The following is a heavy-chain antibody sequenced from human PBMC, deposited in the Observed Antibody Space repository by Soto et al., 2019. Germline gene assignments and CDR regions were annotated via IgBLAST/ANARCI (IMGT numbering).Heavy chain of an antibody. CDR1: GYTFTSYG. CDR2: ISAYNGNT. Sequence: ASVKVSCKASGYTFTSYGISWVRQAPGQGLEWMGWISAYNGNTNYAQKLQGRVTMTTDTSTSTAYMELRSLRSDDTAVYYCARGYSYRTQYYYGMDVWGQGTTVTVSS. CDR3: ARGYSYRTQYYYGMDV. V-gene: IGHV1-18*01. D-gene: IGHD5-18*01. J-gene: IGHJ6*02.